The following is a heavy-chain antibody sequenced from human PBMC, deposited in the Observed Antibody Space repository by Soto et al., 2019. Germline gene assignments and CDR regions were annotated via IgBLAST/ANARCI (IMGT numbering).Heavy chain of an antibody. CDR2: ISGSGDKT. D-gene: IGHD3-16*01. J-gene: IGHJ4*02. CDR3: AKGGLGTVLDY. V-gene: IGHV3-23*01. Sequence: EVQLLESGGALVQPGGSLRLSCAASGFTFSTYAIIWARQAPGKGLEWVSVISGSGDKTYYADSVKGRFTISRDNCKNTVFLQITRLNVEDTPVYYCAKGGLGTVLDYWGQGTLVTVSP. CDR1: GFTFSTYA.